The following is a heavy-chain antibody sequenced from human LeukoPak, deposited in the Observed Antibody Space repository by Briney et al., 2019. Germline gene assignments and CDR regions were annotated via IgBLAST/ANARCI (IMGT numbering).Heavy chain of an antibody. D-gene: IGHD2-2*02. CDR3: AKTRNGYTTEYLQH. V-gene: IGHV3-23*01. CDR1: GFILSSFA. CDR2: ISSPGGNT. Sequence: GSLRLSCTSSGFILSSFAMSWVRQPPGKGLEWVSSISSPGGNTYYADSVKGRFTISRDNSNNLVYLQMNSLRAEDTAVYYCAKTRNGYTTEYLQHWGQGTLVTVSS. J-gene: IGHJ1*01.